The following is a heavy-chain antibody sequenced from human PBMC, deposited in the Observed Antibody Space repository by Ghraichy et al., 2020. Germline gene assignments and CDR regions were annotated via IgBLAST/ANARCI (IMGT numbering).Heavy chain of an antibody. V-gene: IGHV4-4*09. CDR2: IYTSGST. Sequence: SETLSLTCTVSGGSISSYYWSWIRQPPGKGLEWIGYIYTSGSTNYNPSLKSRVTISVDTSKNQFSLKLSSVTAADTAVYYCARRSSGYYITPARNWYFDLWGRGILVTVSS. J-gene: IGHJ2*01. D-gene: IGHD3-22*01. CDR1: GGSISSYY. CDR3: ARRSSGYYITPARNWYFDL.